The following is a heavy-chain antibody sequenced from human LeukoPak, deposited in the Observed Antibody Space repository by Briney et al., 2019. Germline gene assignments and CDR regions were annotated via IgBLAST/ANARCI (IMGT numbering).Heavy chain of an antibody. Sequence: SETLSLTCAVYGGSFSGYYWSWIRQPPGKGLEWIGEINHSGSTNYNPSLKSRVTISVDTSKNQFSLKLSSVTAADTAVYYCARGRLYGSGGYYNYWGQGTLVTVSS. V-gene: IGHV4-34*01. CDR1: GGSFSGYY. CDR2: INHSGST. J-gene: IGHJ4*02. D-gene: IGHD3-10*01. CDR3: ARGRLYGSGGYYNY.